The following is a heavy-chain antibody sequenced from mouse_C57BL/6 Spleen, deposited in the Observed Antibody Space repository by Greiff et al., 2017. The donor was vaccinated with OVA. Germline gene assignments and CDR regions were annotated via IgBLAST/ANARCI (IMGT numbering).Heavy chain of an antibody. CDR2: IDPETGGT. V-gene: IGHV1-15*01. CDR1: GYTFTDYE. CDR3: TRWGAEYLSYYAMDY. J-gene: IGHJ4*01. D-gene: IGHD5-2*01. Sequence: QVQLKESGAELVRPGASVTLSCKASGYTFTDYEMHWVKQTPVHGLEWIGAIDPETGGTAYNQKFKGKAILTADKSSSTAYMELRSLTSEDSAVYYCTRWGAEYLSYYAMDYWGQGTSVTVSS.